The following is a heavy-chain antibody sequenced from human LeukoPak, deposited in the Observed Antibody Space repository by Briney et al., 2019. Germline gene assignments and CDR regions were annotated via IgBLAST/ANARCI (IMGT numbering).Heavy chain of an antibody. CDR3: AKNRDSSDYPRDFDY. CDR1: RFTFSSYG. D-gene: IGHD6-19*01. J-gene: IGHJ4*02. CDR2: IRHDGSYQ. Sequence: GSLRLSCAASRFTFSSYGMHWVRQTPGKGLEWVAFIRHDGSYQQYADSVKGRFTVSRDNSKGTVYLQMNSLRTEDTAVYYCAKNRDSSDYPRDFDYWGQGTLVTVSS. V-gene: IGHV3-30*02.